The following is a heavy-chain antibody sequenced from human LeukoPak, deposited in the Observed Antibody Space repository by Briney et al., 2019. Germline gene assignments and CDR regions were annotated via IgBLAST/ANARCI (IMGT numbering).Heavy chain of an antibody. CDR2: ISWNSGSI. V-gene: IGHV3-9*01. CDR3: AKDKGSSWFTYFDY. Sequence: GRSLRLSCAASGFTFDDYAMHWVRQAPGKGLEWVSGISWNSGSIGYADSVKGRFTISRDNAKNSLYLQMNSLRAEDTALYYCAKDKGSSWFTYFDYWGQGTLVTVSS. CDR1: GFTFDDYA. J-gene: IGHJ4*02. D-gene: IGHD6-13*01.